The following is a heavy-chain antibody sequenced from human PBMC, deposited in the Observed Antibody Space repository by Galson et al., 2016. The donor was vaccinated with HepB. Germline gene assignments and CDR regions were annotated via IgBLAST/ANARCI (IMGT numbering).Heavy chain of an antibody. Sequence: SLRLSCAASGFTFDDYAMHWVRHVPGKGLEWVSGLNWNSDMIGYADSVKGRFTISRDNAKNSLYLQMSSLRSEDTTVYYCARGMGRGVINPPARFDPWGQGTLVTVSS. J-gene: IGHJ5*02. CDR3: ARGMGRGVINPPARFDP. CDR1: GFTFDDYA. CDR2: LNWNSDMI. V-gene: IGHV3-9*01. D-gene: IGHD3-10*01.